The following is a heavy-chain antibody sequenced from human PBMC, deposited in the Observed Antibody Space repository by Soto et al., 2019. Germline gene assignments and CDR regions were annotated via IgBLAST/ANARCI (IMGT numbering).Heavy chain of an antibody. CDR2: IIPIFGTA. Sequence: GASVKVSCKASGGTFSSYAISWVRQAPGQGLEWMGGIIPIFGTANYAQKFQGRVTITADESTSTAYMELSSLRSEDTAVYYCARGNKAAAGTGYFQQWGQGTLVTVSS. J-gene: IGHJ1*01. D-gene: IGHD6-13*01. V-gene: IGHV1-69*13. CDR3: ARGNKAAAGTGYFQQ. CDR1: GGTFSSYA.